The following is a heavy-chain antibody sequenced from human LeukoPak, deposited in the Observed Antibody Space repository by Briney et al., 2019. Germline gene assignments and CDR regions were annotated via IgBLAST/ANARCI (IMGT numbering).Heavy chain of an antibody. V-gene: IGHV4-34*01. J-gene: IGHJ4*02. CDR3: ARDMHYYAPFDY. Sequence: SETLSLTCAVYGGSFSGYYWSWIRQPPGKGLEWIGEINHSGSTNYNPSLKSRVTISVDTSKNQFSLKLSSVTAADTAVYYCARDMHYYAPFDYWGQGTLVTVSS. CDR1: GGSFSGYY. D-gene: IGHD3-10*01. CDR2: INHSGST.